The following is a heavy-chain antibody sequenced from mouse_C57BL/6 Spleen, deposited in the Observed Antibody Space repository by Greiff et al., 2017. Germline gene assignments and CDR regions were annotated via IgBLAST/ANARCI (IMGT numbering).Heavy chain of an antibody. CDR2: IDPSDSYT. CDR3: ARWSGDYDVWFAY. Sequence: QVQLQQPGAELVRPGTSVKLSCKASGYTFTSYWMHWVKKRPGQGLEWIGVIDPSDSYTNYNQKFKGKATLTVDTSSSTAYMQLSNLTSDDSAVYYCARWSGDYDVWFAYWGQGTLVTVSA. CDR1: GYTFTSYW. J-gene: IGHJ3*01. V-gene: IGHV1-59*01. D-gene: IGHD2-4*01.